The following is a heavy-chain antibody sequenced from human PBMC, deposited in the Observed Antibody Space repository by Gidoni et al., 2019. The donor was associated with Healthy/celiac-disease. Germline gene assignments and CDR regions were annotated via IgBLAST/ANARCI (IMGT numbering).Heavy chain of an antibody. CDR2: ISWDGGST. D-gene: IGHD4-17*01. CDR1: GFTFEYYT. CDR3: AKDMRGTTVTSYYYYGMDV. J-gene: IGHJ6*02. V-gene: IGHV3-43*01. Sequence: EVQLVESGGVVVQPGGSLRLSCAASGFTFEYYTLHWVRQAPGKGLEWVSLISWDGGSTYYADSVKGRFTISRDNSKNSLYLQMNSLRTEDTALYYCAKDMRGTTVTSYYYYGMDVWGQGTTVTVSS.